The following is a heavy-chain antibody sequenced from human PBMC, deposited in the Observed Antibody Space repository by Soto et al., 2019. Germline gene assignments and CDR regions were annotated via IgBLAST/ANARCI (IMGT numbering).Heavy chain of an antibody. Sequence: QVQLVQSGSEVKKPGASVKVSCKASGYTFTSYYMHWVRQAPGQGLEWMGIINPTGASTTYAQTFQGRVTMTRDTSTSMVYMELRSLTSEDTAVYYCAIRSVGGDDRDAFDIWGQGTMVTVS. CDR2: INPTGAST. V-gene: IGHV1-46*01. CDR1: GYTFTSYY. D-gene: IGHD3-22*01. CDR3: AIRSVGGDDRDAFDI. J-gene: IGHJ3*02.